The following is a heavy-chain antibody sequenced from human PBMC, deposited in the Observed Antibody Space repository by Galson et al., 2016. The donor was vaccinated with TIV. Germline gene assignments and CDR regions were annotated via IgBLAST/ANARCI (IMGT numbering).Heavy chain of an antibody. CDR2: INPSVGAA. D-gene: IGHD2-21*01. CDR1: GYPVTIYD. CDR3: ARNDFPDCGGDCYTEYFFDY. Sequence: SVKVSCKASGYPVTIYDINWVRQGPGQGLEWMGIINPSVGAATYAPNFQGRLTMTRDTSTNTVYMELSSLRASDTAIYFCARNDFPDCGGDCYTEYFFDYWGQGTLVTVSS. J-gene: IGHJ4*01. V-gene: IGHV1-46*01.